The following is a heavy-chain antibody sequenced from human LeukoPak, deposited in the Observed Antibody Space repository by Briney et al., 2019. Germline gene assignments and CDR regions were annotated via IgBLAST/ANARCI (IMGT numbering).Heavy chain of an antibody. CDR1: GYTFTSYG. V-gene: IGHV1-18*04. D-gene: IGHD2-2*03. Sequence: ASVKVSCKASGYTFTSYGISWVRQAPGQGLEWLGWISAYNGNTNYAQKLQGRVTMTTDTSTSTAYMELRSLRSDDTAVYYCARVAVDIVVVPAAHDYWGQGTLVTVSS. CDR3: ARVAVDIVVVPAAHDY. CDR2: ISAYNGNT. J-gene: IGHJ4*02.